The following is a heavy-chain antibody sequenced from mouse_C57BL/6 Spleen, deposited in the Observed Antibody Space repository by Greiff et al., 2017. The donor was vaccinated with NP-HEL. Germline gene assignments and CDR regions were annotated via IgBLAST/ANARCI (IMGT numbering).Heavy chain of an antibody. Sequence: EVQLQQSGPGLVKPSQSLSLTCSVTGYSITSGYYWNWIRQFPGNKLEWMGYISYDGSNNYNPSLKNRISITRDTSKNQFFLKLNSVTTEDTATYYCARERGNSYAMDYWGQGTSVTVSS. CDR2: ISYDGSN. V-gene: IGHV3-6*01. CDR1: GYSITSGYY. D-gene: IGHD2-1*01. CDR3: ARERGNSYAMDY. J-gene: IGHJ4*01.